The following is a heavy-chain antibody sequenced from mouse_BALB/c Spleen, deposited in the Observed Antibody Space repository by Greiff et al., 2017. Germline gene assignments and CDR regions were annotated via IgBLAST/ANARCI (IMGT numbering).Heavy chain of an antibody. CDR3: ARNSNCPYSMDY. CDR1: GFSLSRYS. V-gene: IGHV2-6-4*01. CDR2: IWGGGST. Sequence: QVQLKESGPGLVAPSQSLSITCTVSGFSLSRYSVHWVRQTPGKGLEWLGMIWGGGSTDYNSALKSRLSISKDNSKSQVFLKMNSLQTDDTAMYYFARNSNCPYSMDYWGQGTSVTVSS. J-gene: IGHJ4*01. D-gene: IGHD4-1*01.